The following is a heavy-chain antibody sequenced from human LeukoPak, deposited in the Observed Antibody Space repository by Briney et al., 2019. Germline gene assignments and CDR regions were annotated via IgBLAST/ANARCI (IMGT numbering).Heavy chain of an antibody. CDR1: GGPISSYY. D-gene: IGHD5-18*01. V-gene: IGHV4-59*01. J-gene: IGHJ3*02. Sequence: SETLSLTCTVSGGPISSYYWSWIRQPPGKGLEWTGYIYYSGSTNYNPSLKSRVTISVDTSKNQFSLKLSSVTAADTAVYYCATRGYSYALDAFDIWGQGTMVTVSS. CDR2: IYYSGST. CDR3: ATRGYSYALDAFDI.